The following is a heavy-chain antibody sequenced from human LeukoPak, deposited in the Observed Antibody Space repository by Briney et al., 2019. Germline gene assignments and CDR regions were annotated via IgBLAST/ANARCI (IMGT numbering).Heavy chain of an antibody. J-gene: IGHJ4*02. CDR2: ISSSDGST. D-gene: IGHD1-1*01. CDR1: GSTFSSYA. V-gene: IGHV3-23*01. Sequence: GGSLRLSCVASGSTFSSYAMNWVRQAPGKGLEWVSAISSSDGSTYYADSVKGRFTISRDNSKNTLYLQMNSLRAEDTAVYYCARDRGTNGDYHRGYFDYWGQGTLVTVSS. CDR3: ARDRGTNGDYHRGYFDY.